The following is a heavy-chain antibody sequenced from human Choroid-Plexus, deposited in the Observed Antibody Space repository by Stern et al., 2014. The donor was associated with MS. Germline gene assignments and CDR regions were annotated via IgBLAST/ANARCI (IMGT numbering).Heavy chain of an antibody. CDR2: ISGGGGPT. J-gene: IGHJ1*01. D-gene: IGHD6-19*01. CDR3: AKWPHHIAVAGTRYFQH. CDR1: GFSFSPYA. Sequence: EVQLVESGGGLVQPGGSLRLSCAASGFSFSPYAMSWVRQTPGKGLQWVSVISGGGGPTYYADSVKGRFTISRDNSKNTLYLQMDSLRVDDTAVYYCAKWPHHIAVAGTRYFQHWGQGTLVTVSS. V-gene: IGHV3-23*04.